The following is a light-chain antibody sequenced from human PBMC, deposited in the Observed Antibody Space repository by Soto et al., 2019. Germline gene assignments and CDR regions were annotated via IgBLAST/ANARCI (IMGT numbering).Light chain of an antibody. CDR1: QSVSSS. J-gene: IGKJ5*01. V-gene: IGKV3-11*01. CDR2: DAS. CDR3: HQRGNGIT. Sequence: EVVLTQSPATLSLSPGDPATLSCGASQSVSSSLAWYQPKPDQTPSLLIYDASSRATGIPARFSGSGSGTDSTLTIRSLEPEDFAVYYCHQRGNGITFGQGTRLEI.